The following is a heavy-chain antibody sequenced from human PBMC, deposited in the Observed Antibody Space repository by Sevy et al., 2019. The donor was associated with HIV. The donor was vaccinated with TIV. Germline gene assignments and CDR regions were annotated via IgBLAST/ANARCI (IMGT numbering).Heavy chain of an antibody. D-gene: IGHD3-3*01. Sequence: SETLSLTCTVSGGSISSSSYYWGWIRQPPGKGLEWIGSIYYSRSTYYNPSLKSRVTISVDTSKNQFSLKLSSVTAADTAVYYCARLDFWSGYPYFDYWGQGTLVTVSS. CDR3: ARLDFWSGYPYFDY. CDR2: IYYSRST. CDR1: GGSISSSSYY. J-gene: IGHJ4*02. V-gene: IGHV4-39*01.